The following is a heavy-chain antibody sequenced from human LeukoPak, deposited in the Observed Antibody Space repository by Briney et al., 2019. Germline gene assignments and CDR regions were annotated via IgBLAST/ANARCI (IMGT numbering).Heavy chain of an antibody. CDR1: GFTFSSYG. Sequence: PGGSLRLSCAASGFTFSSYGMHWVRQAPGKGLEWVAVISYDGSNKYYADSVKGRFTISRDNSKNTLYLQMNSLRAEDTAVYYCARRAVSGSYYGYWGQGTLVTVSS. D-gene: IGHD1-26*01. J-gene: IGHJ4*02. CDR3: ARRAVSGSYYGY. CDR2: ISYDGSNK. V-gene: IGHV3-30*03.